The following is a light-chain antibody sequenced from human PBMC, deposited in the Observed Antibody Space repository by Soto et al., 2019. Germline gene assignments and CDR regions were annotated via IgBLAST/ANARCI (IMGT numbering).Light chain of an antibody. J-gene: IGKJ3*01. CDR3: QQYYSYPIFT. CDR2: AAS. CDR1: QGISSY. Sequence: SSFSASTGDRVTITCRASQGISSYLAWYQQKPGKAPKLLIYAASTLQSGVPSRFSGSGSGTDFTLTISCLQSEDFATYYCQQYYSYPIFTFGPGTKVDIK. V-gene: IGKV1-8*01.